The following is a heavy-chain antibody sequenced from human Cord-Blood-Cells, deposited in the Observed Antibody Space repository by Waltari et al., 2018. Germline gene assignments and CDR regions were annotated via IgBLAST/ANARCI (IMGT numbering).Heavy chain of an antibody. D-gene: IGHD5-12*01. J-gene: IGHJ4*02. V-gene: IGHV1-69*01. CDR3: LLNRDGYNYFDY. CDR1: GGTFSSYA. CDR2: IIPIVGTA. Sequence: QVQLVQSGAEVKKPGSSVKVSCKASGGTFSSYAISWVRQAPGQGLEWMGAIIPIVGTANYAQKFQGRVTITADESTSTAYMELSSLRSEDTAVYYCLLNRDGYNYFDYWGQGTLVTVSS.